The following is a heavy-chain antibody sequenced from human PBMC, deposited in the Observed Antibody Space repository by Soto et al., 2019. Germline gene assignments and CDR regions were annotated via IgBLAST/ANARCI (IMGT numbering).Heavy chain of an antibody. CDR1: GFTFSDHY. Sequence: EVQLVESGGGLVQPGGSLRLSCAASGFTFSDHYMDWVRQAPGKGLEWVGSTRNKANSYTTEYAASVKGRFTISRDDSKNSLYLQMNSLKTEDTAVYYCARDGGFYWGQGTLVTVSS. J-gene: IGHJ4*02. V-gene: IGHV3-72*01. CDR2: TRNKANSYTT. CDR3: ARDGGFY.